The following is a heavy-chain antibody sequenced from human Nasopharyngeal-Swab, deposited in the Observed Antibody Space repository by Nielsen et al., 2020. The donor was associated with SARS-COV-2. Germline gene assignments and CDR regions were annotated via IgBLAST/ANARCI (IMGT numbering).Heavy chain of an antibody. CDR3: VRLSIATAGVDY. D-gene: IGHD6-13*01. V-gene: IGHV3-7*01. Sequence: GGSLRLSCAASGFTLGNYWMSWVRQAPGKGLEWVANINQDGSEKYYLDSVEGRFTISRDNPKNSLYLQMNSLRAEDTAVFYCVRLSIATAGVDYWGQGTLVTVSP. CDR2: INQDGSEK. J-gene: IGHJ4*02. CDR1: GFTLGNYW.